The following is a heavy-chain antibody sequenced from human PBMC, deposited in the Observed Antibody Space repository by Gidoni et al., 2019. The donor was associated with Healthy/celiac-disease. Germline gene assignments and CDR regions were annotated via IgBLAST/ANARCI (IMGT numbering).Heavy chain of an antibody. Sequence: QVQLVPSVAEVKKPGVSVKVSCKASGHTFTGYHMHWVRSAPGQGLAWRGRINPNSGGTNNAHKFQGRVTMTRDTSISTAYMELSRLRSDDTAVYYCASPSPFDWSPPTRETDAFDIWGQGTMVTVSS. V-gene: IGHV1-2*06. CDR1: GHTFTGYH. D-gene: IGHD3-9*01. J-gene: IGHJ3*02. CDR2: INPNSGGT. CDR3: ASPSPFDWSPPTRETDAFDI.